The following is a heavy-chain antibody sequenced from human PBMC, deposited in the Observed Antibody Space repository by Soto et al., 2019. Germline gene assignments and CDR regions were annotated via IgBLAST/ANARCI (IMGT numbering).Heavy chain of an antibody. CDR3: ARHGYSSGRTYFDY. V-gene: IGHV4-39*01. CDR1: GGSIGSSSYY. Sequence: QLQLQESGPELVKPSETLSLTCTVSGGSIGSSSYYWGWIRQPPGKGLEWIGSIYDRGSTYSNPSLKSRLTTSVDTSKNQFSLKLTSVTAADTAVYYCARHGYSSGRTYFDYWGQGTLVTVSS. J-gene: IGHJ4*02. CDR2: IYDRGST. D-gene: IGHD6-19*01.